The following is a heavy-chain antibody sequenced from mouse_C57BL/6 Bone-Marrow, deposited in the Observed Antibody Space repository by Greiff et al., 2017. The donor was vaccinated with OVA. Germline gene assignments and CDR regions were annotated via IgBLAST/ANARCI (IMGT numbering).Heavy chain of an antibody. J-gene: IGHJ2*01. Sequence: VQLQQSGAELVKPGASVKLSCKASGYTFTSYWMHWVKQRPGQGLEWIGMIHPNSGSTNYNEKFKSKATLTVDKSSSTAYMQLSSLTSEDSAVYYCAREPYVYDGDFDYWGQGTTLTVSS. CDR3: AREPYVYDGDFDY. D-gene: IGHD2-2*01. V-gene: IGHV1-64*01. CDR2: IHPNSGST. CDR1: GYTFTSYW.